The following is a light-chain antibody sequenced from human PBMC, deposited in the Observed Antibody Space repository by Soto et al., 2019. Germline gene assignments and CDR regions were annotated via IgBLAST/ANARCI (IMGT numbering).Light chain of an antibody. CDR2: GRN. CDR3: AAWDDSLNGPV. CDR1: SSNIRGNT. Sequence: QLVLTQPPSASGTPGQRVTISCSGSSSNIRGNTVNWYQQLPGTAPKLLIYGRNQRPSGVPDRFSGSKSGTSASLAISGLQSDDEAEYYCAAWDDSLNGPVFGGGTKLTVL. V-gene: IGLV1-44*01. J-gene: IGLJ3*02.